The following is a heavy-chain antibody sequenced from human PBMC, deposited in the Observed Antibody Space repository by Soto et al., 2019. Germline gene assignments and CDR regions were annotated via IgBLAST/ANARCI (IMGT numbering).Heavy chain of an antibody. Sequence: QVQLQESGPGLVKPSGTLSLTCVVSGGSISSSNWWSWVRQPPGKGLEWIGEIYHRGSTNYNPSLKRRCTISVDKSKSRCALRLSSVTAADTAVYYCARAEGVRAVAIDYWGQGTLVTVSS. D-gene: IGHD6-19*01. CDR3: ARAEGVRAVAIDY. J-gene: IGHJ4*02. CDR1: GGSISSSNW. CDR2: IYHRGST. V-gene: IGHV4-4*02.